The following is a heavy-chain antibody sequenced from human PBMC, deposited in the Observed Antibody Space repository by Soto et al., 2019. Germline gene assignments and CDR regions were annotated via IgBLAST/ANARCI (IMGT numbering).Heavy chain of an antibody. J-gene: IGHJ5*02. D-gene: IGHD2-15*01. Sequence: ASVQFSCKTSGYTLTRYYMHCRIQALGQGLEWMGIINPSGGSTSYAQKFQGRVTMTRDTSTSTVYMELSSLRSEDTAVYYCARDKGGSRLWLFDPWGQGTLVTVSS. CDR1: GYTLTRYY. V-gene: IGHV1-46*01. CDR2: INPSGGST. CDR3: ARDKGGSRLWLFDP.